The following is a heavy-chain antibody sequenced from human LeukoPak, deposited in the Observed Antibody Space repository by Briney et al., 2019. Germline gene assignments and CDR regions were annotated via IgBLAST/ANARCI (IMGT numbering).Heavy chain of an antibody. D-gene: IGHD2-15*01. CDR1: GFSLSTSGMC. J-gene: IGHJ4*02. CDR3: ARIKGVGGGAPFDY. CDR2: IDWDDDK. Sequence: SGPALVKPTQTLTLTCTFSGFSLSTSGMCVSWIRQPPGKALEWLARIDWDDDKYYSTSLKTRLTISKDTSKNQVVLTMTNMDPVDTATYYCARIKGVGGGAPFDYWGRGTLVTVSS. V-gene: IGHV2-70*11.